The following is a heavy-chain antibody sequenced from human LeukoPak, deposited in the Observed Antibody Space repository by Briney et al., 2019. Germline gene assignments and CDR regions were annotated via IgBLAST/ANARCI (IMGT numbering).Heavy chain of an antibody. D-gene: IGHD2-2*01. CDR1: GYTFTSYG. CDR3: ARVPKYCSSTSSCWFDH. Sequence: GASVKVSCKASGYTFTSYGISWVRQAPGQGLEWMGWISAYNGNTNYAQKLQGRVTMTTDTSTSTAYMELRSLRSDDTAVYYCARVPKYCSSTSSCWFDHWGQGTLVTVSS. V-gene: IGHV1-18*01. J-gene: IGHJ5*02. CDR2: ISAYNGNT.